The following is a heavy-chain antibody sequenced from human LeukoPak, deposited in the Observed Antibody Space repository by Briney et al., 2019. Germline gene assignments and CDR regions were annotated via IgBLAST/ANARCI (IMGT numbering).Heavy chain of an antibody. CDR3: ARDIAARIRYIDY. J-gene: IGHJ4*02. Sequence: WGSLRLSCAASGFTFSSYAMHWVRQAPGKGLEWVAVISYDGSNKYYADSVKGRFTISRDNSKNTLYLQMNSLRAEDTAVYYCARDIAARIRYIDYWGQGTLVTVSS. V-gene: IGHV3-30*04. CDR1: GFTFSSYA. D-gene: IGHD6-6*01. CDR2: ISYDGSNK.